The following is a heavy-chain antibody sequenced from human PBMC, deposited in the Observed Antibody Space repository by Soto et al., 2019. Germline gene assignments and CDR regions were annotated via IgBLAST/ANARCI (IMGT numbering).Heavy chain of an antibody. D-gene: IGHD2-15*01. J-gene: IGHJ5*02. CDR3: AKDHQGSRNALFDP. Sequence: EVQLLESGGGLVQPGGSLRLSCAASGFTFSTYTMSWVRQAPGKGLEWVSTISASGGGTYYADPVKGRFTISRDNSKNTLYLQMNSLRAEDTAVYYCAKDHQGSRNALFDPWGQGTLVTVSS. CDR1: GFTFSTYT. CDR2: ISASGGGT. V-gene: IGHV3-23*01.